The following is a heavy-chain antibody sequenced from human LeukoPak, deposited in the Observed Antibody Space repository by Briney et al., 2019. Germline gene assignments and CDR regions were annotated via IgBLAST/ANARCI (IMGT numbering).Heavy chain of an antibody. J-gene: IGHJ5*02. V-gene: IGHV3-21*01. D-gene: IGHD1-26*01. CDR1: GFTFSSYS. CDR2: ISSSSSYI. Sequence: GGSLRLSCAAPGFTFSSYSMNWVRQAPGKGLEWVSSISSSSSYIYYADSVKGRFAISRDNAKNSLYLQMNSLRAEDTAVYYCAREGGSYYNWFDPWGQGTLVTVSS. CDR3: AREGGSYYNWFDP.